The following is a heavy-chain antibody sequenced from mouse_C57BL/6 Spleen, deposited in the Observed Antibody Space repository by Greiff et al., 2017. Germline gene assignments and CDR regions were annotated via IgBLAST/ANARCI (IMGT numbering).Heavy chain of an antibody. Sequence: VHLVESGPGLVQPSQCLSITCTVSGFSLTSYGVHWVRQSPGKGLEWLGVIWSGGSTDYNAAFISRLSISKDNSKSQVFFKMNSLQADDTAIYYCARNYYGSSPYAMDYWGQGTAVTVSS. D-gene: IGHD1-1*01. J-gene: IGHJ4*01. CDR1: GFSLTSYG. V-gene: IGHV2-2*01. CDR3: ARNYYGSSPYAMDY. CDR2: IWSGGST.